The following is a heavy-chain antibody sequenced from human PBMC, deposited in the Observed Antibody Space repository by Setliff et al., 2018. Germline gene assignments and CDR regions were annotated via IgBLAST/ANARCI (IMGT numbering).Heavy chain of an antibody. Sequence: PSETLSLTCSVSDGSMTSGSYYWGWIRQPPGKGLEWIGSVYYSGTTYYNPSLKSRLTMSVDPSKNQFTLKLISVTAADTAVYYCARLSCSSNSCPFDFWGQGTLVTVSS. J-gene: IGHJ4*02. CDR3: ARLSCSSNSCPFDF. D-gene: IGHD2-2*01. V-gene: IGHV4-39*06. CDR1: DGSMTSGSYY. CDR2: VYYSGTT.